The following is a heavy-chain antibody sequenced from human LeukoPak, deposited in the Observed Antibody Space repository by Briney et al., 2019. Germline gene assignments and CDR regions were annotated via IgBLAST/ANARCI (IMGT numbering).Heavy chain of an antibody. Sequence: SQTLSLTCTVSGGSISSGDYYWSWIRQPPGKGLEWIGYIYYSGSTYYNPSLKIRVTISVDTSKNQFSLKLSSVTAADTAVYYCARDRKGATDWFDPWGQGTLVTVSS. J-gene: IGHJ5*02. D-gene: IGHD1-26*01. CDR2: IYYSGST. CDR3: ARDRKGATDWFDP. CDR1: GGSISSGDYY. V-gene: IGHV4-30-4*01.